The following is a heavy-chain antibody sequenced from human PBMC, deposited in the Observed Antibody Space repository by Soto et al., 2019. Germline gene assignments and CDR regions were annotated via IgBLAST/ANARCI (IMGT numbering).Heavy chain of an antibody. CDR2: IYHTGSA. CDR3: ARRGDGSGSVDL. Sequence: PSETLSLTCAVSDGSISSNVWWMWVRLPPGKGPEWVAEIYHTGSANYNPSLRSRVTISVDKSKNQFSLRMSSLTAADTAVYYCARRGDGSGSVDLWGWGVQVTVSS. D-gene: IGHD3-10*01. V-gene: IGHV4-4*02. CDR1: DGSISSNVW. J-gene: IGHJ4*02.